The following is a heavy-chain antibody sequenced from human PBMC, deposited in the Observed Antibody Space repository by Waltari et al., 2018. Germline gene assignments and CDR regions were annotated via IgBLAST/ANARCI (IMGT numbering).Heavy chain of an antibody. CDR3: ARILLPTDTYWYFDL. D-gene: IGHD2-2*01. CDR2: IRQDGGET. Sequence: EVQVVESGGGLVQPGGSLRLSCEASGFTLSSYWMSWVRQDPGKGREWVFNIRQDGGETYYVDSVKGRFTISRDNAKNSMFLQMNSLRAEDTAVYYCARILLPTDTYWYFDLWGRGTLVTVSS. J-gene: IGHJ2*01. CDR1: GFTLSSYW. V-gene: IGHV3-7*01.